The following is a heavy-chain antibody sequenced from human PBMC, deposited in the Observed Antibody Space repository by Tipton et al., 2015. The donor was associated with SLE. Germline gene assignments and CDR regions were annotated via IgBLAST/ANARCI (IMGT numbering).Heavy chain of an antibody. V-gene: IGHV4-61*02. Sequence: TLSLTCTVSGDSISSDNYYWGWIRQPAGKGLEWIGRIYASGSTNYNPSLKSRLTISVDTSKTQFSLTLTSMTAADTAVYYCARSRYSSTSPSDVTTWFDPWGQGILVRVSS. CDR3: ARSRYSSTSPSDVTTWFDP. J-gene: IGHJ5*02. D-gene: IGHD2-2*01. CDR1: GDSISSDNYY. CDR2: IYASGST.